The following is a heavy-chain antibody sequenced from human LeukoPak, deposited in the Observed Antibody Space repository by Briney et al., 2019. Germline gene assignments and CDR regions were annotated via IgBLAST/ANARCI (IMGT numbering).Heavy chain of an antibody. CDR2: ISSSGGST. J-gene: IGHJ4*02. CDR1: GFTFSNYA. D-gene: IGHD6-13*01. V-gene: IGHV3-23*01. CDR3: AKASGTGITAAGSSYYFDY. Sequence: GGSLRLSCAASGFTFSNYAISWVRQAPGKGLEWVSAISSSGGSTYYADSVKGRFTISRDNSKNTLYLQMNSLRAEDTAVYSCAKASGTGITAAGSSYYFDYWGQGTLVTVSS.